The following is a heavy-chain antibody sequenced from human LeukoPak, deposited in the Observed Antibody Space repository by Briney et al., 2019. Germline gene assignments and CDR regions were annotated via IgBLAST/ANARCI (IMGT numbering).Heavy chain of an antibody. D-gene: IGHD6-19*01. Sequence: GGSLSLSCAISGFTFSDHFLDWVRQAPGKGLEWVGRSRNKAKSYTTEYAASVKGRFTISRDDSKNSLCLQMDSLKTEDTAVYYCVRVGSVAGSDYLDYWGQGTLVTVSS. CDR2: SRNKAKSYTT. V-gene: IGHV3-72*01. CDR1: GFTFSDHF. CDR3: VRVGSVAGSDYLDY. J-gene: IGHJ4*02.